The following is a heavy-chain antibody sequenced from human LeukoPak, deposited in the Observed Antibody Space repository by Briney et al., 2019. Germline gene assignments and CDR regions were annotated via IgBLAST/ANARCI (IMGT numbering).Heavy chain of an antibody. V-gene: IGHV4-30-2*01. Sequence: PSQTLSLTCTVSGGSINSGGHYWTWIRQLPGKGLEWIGYIYYGASAYYNPSLKSRVTISVDRSKNQFSLKLSSVTAADTAVYYCARDRGGSTFDYWGQGTLVTVSS. CDR1: GGSINSGGHY. CDR2: IYYGASA. J-gene: IGHJ4*02. CDR3: ARDRGGSTFDY. D-gene: IGHD3-16*01.